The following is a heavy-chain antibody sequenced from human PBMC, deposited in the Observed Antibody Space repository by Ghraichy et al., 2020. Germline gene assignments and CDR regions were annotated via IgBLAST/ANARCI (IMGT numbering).Heavy chain of an antibody. D-gene: IGHD3-10*01. Sequence: GGSLRLSCAASGFTFSNYVMNWVRQAPGRGLEWVSAITGSASRTYYADSVKGRFTISRDNSNNTLYLQMKSLRAEDTAIYFCAKDRGVNQFDYWGKGTLVTVSS. CDR1: GFTFSNYV. J-gene: IGHJ4*02. V-gene: IGHV3-23*01. CDR2: ITGSASRT. CDR3: AKDRGVNQFDY.